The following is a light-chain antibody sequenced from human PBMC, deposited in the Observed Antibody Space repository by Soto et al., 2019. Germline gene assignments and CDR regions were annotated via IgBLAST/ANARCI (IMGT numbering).Light chain of an antibody. Sequence: DIVMTQSPDSLAVSLGERATINCKSSQSVLYSSNNKNYLAWYQHKPGQPPKLLIYWASTRESGVPDRLSGSGSGTDFPLTISSLQAEDVAIYYCQQYYTTPTFGGGTKVEIK. J-gene: IGKJ4*01. CDR3: QQYYTTPT. V-gene: IGKV4-1*01. CDR1: QSVLYSSNNKNY. CDR2: WAS.